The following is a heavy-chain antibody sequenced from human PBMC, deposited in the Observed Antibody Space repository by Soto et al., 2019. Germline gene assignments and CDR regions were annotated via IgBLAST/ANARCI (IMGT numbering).Heavy chain of an antibody. D-gene: IGHD2-2*01. V-gene: IGHV1-18*01. CDR3: AGYIVVLPAAMHVDAFDI. Sequence: GASVKVSCKASGYTFTSYGISWVRQAPGQGLEWMGWISAYNGNTNYAQKLQGRVTMTTDTSTSTAYMELRSLRSDDTAVYYCAGYIVVLPAAMHVDAFDIWCQGTMVTVSS. J-gene: IGHJ3*02. CDR1: GYTFTSYG. CDR2: ISAYNGNT.